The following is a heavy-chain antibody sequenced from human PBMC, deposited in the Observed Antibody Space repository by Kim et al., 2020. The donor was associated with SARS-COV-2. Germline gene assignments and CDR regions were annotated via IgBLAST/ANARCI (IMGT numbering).Heavy chain of an antibody. J-gene: IGHJ4*02. D-gene: IGHD6-6*01. CDR2: IWYDGSNK. CDR3: ARGRWIFTEYSSSFDVASTEVQFDY. Sequence: GGSLRLSCAASGFTFSSYGMHWVRQAPGKGLEWVAVIWYDGSNKYYADSVKGRFTISRDNSKNTLYLQMNSLRAEVTAVYYCARGRWIFTEYSSSFDVASTEVQFDYWGQGTLVTVSS. V-gene: IGHV3-33*01. CDR1: GFTFSSYG.